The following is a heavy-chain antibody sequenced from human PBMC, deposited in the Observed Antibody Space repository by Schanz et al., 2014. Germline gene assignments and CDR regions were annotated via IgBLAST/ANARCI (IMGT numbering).Heavy chain of an antibody. J-gene: IGHJ4*02. CDR3: AKEESPPSLVDY. Sequence: EVQLVESGGCLVQPGGSLRLSCAASGFTFSTYAMTWVRQAPGKGLEWVANIRQEGSEKYYVDSVKGRFTVSRDNSKNTVYLQMNSLRAEDTAVYYCAKEESPPSLVDYWGQGTLVTVSS. V-gene: IGHV3-7*01. CDR2: IRQEGSEK. CDR1: GFTFSTYA.